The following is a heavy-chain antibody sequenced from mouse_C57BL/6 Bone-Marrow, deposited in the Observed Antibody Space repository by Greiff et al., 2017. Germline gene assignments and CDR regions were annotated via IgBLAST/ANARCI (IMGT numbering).Heavy chain of an antibody. J-gene: IGHJ1*03. D-gene: IGHD1-1*01. CDR1: GYTFTSYW. V-gene: IGHV1-61*01. CDR2: IYPSDSET. Sequence: QVQLQQPGAELVRPGSSVKLSCKASGYTFTSYWMDWVKQRPGQGLEWIGNIYPSDSETHYNQKFKDKATLTVDKSSSTAYMQLSSLTSEDSAVYYCARGDITGYFDVWGTGTTVTVSA. CDR3: ARGDITGYFDV.